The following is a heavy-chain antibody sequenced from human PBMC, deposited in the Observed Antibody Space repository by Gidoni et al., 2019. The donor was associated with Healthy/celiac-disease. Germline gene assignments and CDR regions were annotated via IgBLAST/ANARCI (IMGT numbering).Heavy chain of an antibody. CDR3: ALASGWYYWFDP. Sequence: DVPLVQSGAEVNKPGQSLTISCQVSGYSFTSYWIGWVRQMPGKGLEWMGIIYPADSDTRYSPSFQGQVTISADKSISTAYLQWSSLKASDTAMYYCALASGWYYWFDPWGQGTLVTVSS. V-gene: IGHV5-51*03. D-gene: IGHD6-19*01. CDR2: IYPADSDT. CDR1: GYSFTSYW. J-gene: IGHJ5*02.